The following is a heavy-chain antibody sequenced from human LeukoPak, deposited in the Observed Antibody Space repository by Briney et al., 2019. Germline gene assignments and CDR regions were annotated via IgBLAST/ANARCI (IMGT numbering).Heavy chain of an antibody. CDR1: GFTFSSYA. V-gene: IGHV3-64*01. D-gene: IGHD3-16*01. CDR3: ARVGDDTVFDY. CDR2: ISISGGSS. J-gene: IGHJ4*02. Sequence: GGSLRLSCAASGFTFSSYAMHWVRQAPGKGLEYVSAISISGGSSHYANFVKGRFTISRDNSKNTLYLQMGSLRTEDMSVYYCARVGDDTVFDYWGQGTLVTVSS.